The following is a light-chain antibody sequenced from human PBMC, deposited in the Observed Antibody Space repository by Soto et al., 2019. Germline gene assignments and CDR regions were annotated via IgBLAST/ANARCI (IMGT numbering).Light chain of an antibody. J-gene: IGKJ4*01. CDR1: QSVSSY. Sequence: EIVLTESPATLSLSPGERATLSCRASQSVSSYLAWYQQKPGQAPRFISYDASNRATGIPARFSGSGSGTDFTLTISSLEPEDFEVYYCQQRSNWPLTFGGGTKVDI. CDR3: QQRSNWPLT. V-gene: IGKV3-11*01. CDR2: DAS.